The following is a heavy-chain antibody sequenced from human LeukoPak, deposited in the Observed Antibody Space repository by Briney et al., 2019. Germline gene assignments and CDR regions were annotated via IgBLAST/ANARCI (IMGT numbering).Heavy chain of an antibody. CDR2: IYYSGST. V-gene: IGHV4-59*08. Sequence: PSETLSLTCTVSGGSINSYYWSWIRQPPGKGLEWIGYIYYSGSTNYNPSLKSRVTISLDTSKNQFSLKLNSVTAADTAVYYCARFNWNDSYWGQGTLVTVSS. CDR1: GGSINSYY. D-gene: IGHD1-20*01. CDR3: ARFNWNDSY. J-gene: IGHJ4*02.